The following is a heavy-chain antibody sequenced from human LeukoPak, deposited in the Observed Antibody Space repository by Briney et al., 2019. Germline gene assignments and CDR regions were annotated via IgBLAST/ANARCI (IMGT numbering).Heavy chain of an antibody. J-gene: IGHJ2*01. CDR3: ATVMTGSRYFDL. D-gene: IGHD1-1*01. CDR1: GGSISSNKYY. CDR2: IDHSGTT. Sequence: PSETLSLTCTVSGGSISSNKYYWSWIRQHPGKGLEWIGYIDHSGTTYYNPSLNRPVTISVDTSENQFSLTLDFVTAADTAVFYCATVMTGSRYFDLWGRGTLVTVSS. V-gene: IGHV4-31*01.